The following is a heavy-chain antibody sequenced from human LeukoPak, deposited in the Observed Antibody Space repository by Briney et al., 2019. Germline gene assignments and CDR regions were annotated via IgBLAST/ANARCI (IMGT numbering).Heavy chain of an antibody. CDR1: GFRFSDYA. J-gene: IGHJ4*02. CDR3: AKAGCTGTVCYTNY. Sequence: GGSLRLSCAASGFRFSDYAMNWFRQAPGKGLEWVTVISGSDYSTFYADSVKGRFTISRDNSKNTLYLQMSSLRADDTALYYYAKAGCTGTVCYTNYWGQGTLVTVSS. V-gene: IGHV3-23*01. D-gene: IGHD2-2*02. CDR2: ISGSDYST.